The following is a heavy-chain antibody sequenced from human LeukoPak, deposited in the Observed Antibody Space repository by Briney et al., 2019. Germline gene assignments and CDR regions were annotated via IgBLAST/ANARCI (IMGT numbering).Heavy chain of an antibody. J-gene: IGHJ4*02. D-gene: IGHD2-15*01. CDR1: GYTFTSYG. CDR3: ARGRYCSGGSCPGRY. CDR2: ISAYNGNT. V-gene: IGHV1-18*01. Sequence: ASVKVSCKASGYTFTSYGISWVRQAPGQGLEWMGWISAYNGNTNYAQKLQGRVTMTTDTSTSTAYMELRSLRSEDTAVYYCARGRYCSGGSCPGRYWGQGTLVTVSS.